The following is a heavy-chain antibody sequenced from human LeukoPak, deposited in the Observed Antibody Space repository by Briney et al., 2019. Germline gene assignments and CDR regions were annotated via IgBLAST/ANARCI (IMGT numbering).Heavy chain of an antibody. CDR2: IDHTGST. D-gene: IGHD6-13*01. CDR3: ARGRVSSSSWSSTYYYYFYMDV. V-gene: IGHV4-59*11. J-gene: IGHJ6*03. CDR1: GDSISMHY. Sequence: PSETLSLTCSVSGDSISMHYWSWIRQPPGKGLEWIGYIDHTGSTNYNPSLNSRVTISRDTSKNHFSLEPSSVTAADTAVYFCARGRVSSSSWSSTYYYYFYMDVWGKGTTVTVSS.